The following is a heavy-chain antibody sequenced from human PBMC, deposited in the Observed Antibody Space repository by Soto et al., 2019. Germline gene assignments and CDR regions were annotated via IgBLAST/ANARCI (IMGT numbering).Heavy chain of an antibody. CDR3: ARGEYYYGSEPETD. J-gene: IGHJ4*02. V-gene: IGHV4-31*03. Sequence: QVQLQESGPGLVKPSQTLSLTCTVSGGSISSGGYYWSWIRQHPGKGLEWIGYIYYSGSTYYNQSLKSRVTITVDTSKNQFSLKLSSVTAADTAVYYCARGEYYYGSEPETDWGQGTLVTVSS. D-gene: IGHD3-10*01. CDR1: GGSISSGGYY. CDR2: IYYSGST.